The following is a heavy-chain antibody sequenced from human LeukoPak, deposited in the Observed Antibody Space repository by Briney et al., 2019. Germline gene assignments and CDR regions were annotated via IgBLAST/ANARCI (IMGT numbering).Heavy chain of an antibody. Sequence: PGGSLRLSCAASGFTFSTSPMNWVRQAPGKGPEWVPYISSSSGTIYYADSVKGRFTISRDNAENSLYLQMNSLRAEDTAVYYCARGPGSGHYFDYWGQGTLVTVSS. J-gene: IGHJ4*02. CDR2: ISSSSGTI. CDR3: ARGPGSGHYFDY. V-gene: IGHV3-48*04. D-gene: IGHD2-15*01. CDR1: GFTFSTSP.